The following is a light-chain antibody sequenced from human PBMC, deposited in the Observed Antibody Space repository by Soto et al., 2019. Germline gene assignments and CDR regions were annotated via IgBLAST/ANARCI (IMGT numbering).Light chain of an antibody. Sequence: EIVLTQSPGTLSLSPGERATLSCRASQSVGSGYLAWYQQKPGQAPRLLIYEASTRATGIPARFSGSGSGTDFTLTISSLEPEDFAVYYCQQHANWPLTFGGGTKVEIK. CDR1: QSVGSGY. CDR3: QQHANWPLT. J-gene: IGKJ4*01. V-gene: IGKV3D-20*02. CDR2: EAS.